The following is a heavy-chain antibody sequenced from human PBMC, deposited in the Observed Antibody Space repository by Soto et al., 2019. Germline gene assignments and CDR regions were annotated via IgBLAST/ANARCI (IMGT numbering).Heavy chain of an antibody. CDR2: ISGSGGST. CDR1: GFTFISYA. V-gene: IGHV3-23*01. D-gene: IGHD1-1*01. CDR3: ANTNWNYHYYYGMDV. J-gene: IGHJ6*02. Sequence: GVSLRLSCAASGFTFISYAMSWVRQAPGKGLEWVSAISGSGGSTYYADSVKGRFTISRDNSKNTLYLQMNSLRAEDTAVYYCANTNWNYHYYYGMDVWGQGTTVTVSS.